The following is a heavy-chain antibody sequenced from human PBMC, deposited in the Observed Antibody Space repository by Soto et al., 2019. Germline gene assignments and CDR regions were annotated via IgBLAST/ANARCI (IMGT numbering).Heavy chain of an antibody. D-gene: IGHD6-19*01. CDR1: GFTFDGFG. Sequence: GESLKISCAASGFTFDGFGMSWVRQAPGKGLEWVSGITWNGGSTTYADSLKGRFTISRDNAKNSLYLQMNSLRAEDTALYHCARNLFSSGGYDAFDIWGQGTMVTVSS. J-gene: IGHJ3*02. V-gene: IGHV3-20*01. CDR2: ITWNGGST. CDR3: ARNLFSSGGYDAFDI.